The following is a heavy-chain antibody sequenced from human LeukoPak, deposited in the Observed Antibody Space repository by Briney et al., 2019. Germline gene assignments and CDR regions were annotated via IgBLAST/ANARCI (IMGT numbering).Heavy chain of an antibody. Sequence: PGGSLRLSCAASAFTFSTYGMHWVRQAPGKGLEWVAFIRYDGSNKYYGDSVKGRFTISRDNSKNTLYLQMSSLRAEDTAVYYCAKDGHVLRGVYGMDVWGQGTTVTVSS. CDR1: AFTFSTYG. D-gene: IGHD3-10*01. J-gene: IGHJ6*02. CDR3: AKDGHVLRGVYGMDV. CDR2: IRYDGSNK. V-gene: IGHV3-30*02.